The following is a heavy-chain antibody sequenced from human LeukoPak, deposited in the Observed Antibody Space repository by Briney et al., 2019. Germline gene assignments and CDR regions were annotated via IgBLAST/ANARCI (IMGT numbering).Heavy chain of an antibody. CDR3: AKDDGTTAFWYFDL. CDR1: GFTFDDYA. CDR2: ISGDGGNT. Sequence: GGSLRLSCVASGFTFDDYAMHWVRQAPGKGLEWVSLISGDGGNTYYTDSVRGRFTISRDNSKNSLYLQMNSLRPEDTALYYCAKDDGTTAFWYFDLWGRGTLVTVSS. D-gene: IGHD1-7*01. V-gene: IGHV3-43*02. J-gene: IGHJ2*01.